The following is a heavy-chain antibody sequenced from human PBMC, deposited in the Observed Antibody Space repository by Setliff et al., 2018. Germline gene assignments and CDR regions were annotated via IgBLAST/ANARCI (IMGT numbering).Heavy chain of an antibody. CDR2: INPNSGST. CDR1: GYSFTNYD. CDR3: ARDRYSDGSYFDAFDI. V-gene: IGHV1-8*02. Sequence: ASVKVSCKASGYSFTNYDINWVRQATGQGLEWMGWINPNSGSTSYAQKFQGRVTMTRDTSTSTVYMELSSLRSEDTAVYYCARDRYSDGSYFDAFDIWGQGTMVTVSS. D-gene: IGHD1-26*01. J-gene: IGHJ3*02.